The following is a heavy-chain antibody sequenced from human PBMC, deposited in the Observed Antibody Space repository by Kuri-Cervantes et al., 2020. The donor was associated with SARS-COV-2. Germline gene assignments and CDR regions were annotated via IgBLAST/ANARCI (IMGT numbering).Heavy chain of an antibody. Sequence: SVKVSCKASGGTFSSYAISWVRQAPGQGLEWMGGIIPIFGTANYAQKFQGRVTITADESTSTAYMELSSLRSEDTAVYYCARLSGGTVTAYYYYYYGMDVWGQGTTVTVSS. CDR1: GGTFSSYA. CDR2: IIPIFGTA. J-gene: IGHJ6*02. D-gene: IGHD2-15*01. V-gene: IGHV1-69*13. CDR3: ARLSGGTVTAYYYYYYGMDV.